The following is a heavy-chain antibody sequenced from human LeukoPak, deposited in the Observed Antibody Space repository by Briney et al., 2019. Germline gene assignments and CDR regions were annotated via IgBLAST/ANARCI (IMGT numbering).Heavy chain of an antibody. D-gene: IGHD2-2*01. V-gene: IGHV3-23*01. CDR2: VSGSGDNT. Sequence: GGSLRLSCAASGFTFSGYAMNWVRQAPGKGLEWVLGVSGSGDNTYYADSVKGRFTISRDNSKNTLYLQMNSLRADDTAVYYCARWSRSCGSTSCLFDYWGQGTLVTVSS. CDR3: ARWSRSCGSTSCLFDY. J-gene: IGHJ4*02. CDR1: GFTFSGYA.